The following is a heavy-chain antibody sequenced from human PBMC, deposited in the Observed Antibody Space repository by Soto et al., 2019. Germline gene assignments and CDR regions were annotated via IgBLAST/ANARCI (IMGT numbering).Heavy chain of an antibody. CDR1: GLTFSDHH. V-gene: IGHV3-72*01. D-gene: IGHD1-20*01. CDR2: IRNKANSYTT. J-gene: IGHJ5*02. Sequence: EVQLVESGGGLVQPGGSLRLSCVASGLTFSDHHMDWVRQAPGKGLEWVGRIRNKANSYTTDYVAAVKGRFTISRDDSKNSLYLQMNSLTPEDTAVYYCARRITGGPTAVGASWGQGTLVTVSS. CDR3: ARRITGGPTAVGAS.